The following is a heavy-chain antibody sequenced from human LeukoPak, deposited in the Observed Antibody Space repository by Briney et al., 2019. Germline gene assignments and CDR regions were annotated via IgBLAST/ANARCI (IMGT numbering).Heavy chain of an antibody. CDR2: ISYDGSNK. Sequence: GGSLRLSCAASGFTFSSYGMHWVRQAPGKGLEWVAVISYDGSNKYYADSVKGRFTISRDNSKNTLYLQMNSLRAEDTAVYYCARAPPSYDSSGYYPPEPSCYFDYWGQGTLVTVPS. J-gene: IGHJ4*02. D-gene: IGHD3-22*01. V-gene: IGHV3-30*19. CDR3: ARAPPSYDSSGYYPPEPSCYFDY. CDR1: GFTFSSYG.